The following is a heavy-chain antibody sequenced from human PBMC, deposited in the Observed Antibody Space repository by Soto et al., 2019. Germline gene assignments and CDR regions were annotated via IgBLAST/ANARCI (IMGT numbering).Heavy chain of an antibody. CDR1: GFTFSSYS. V-gene: IGHV3-23*01. CDR3: AKCMQAYWNYDAHHI. CDR2: ITASQGTT. D-gene: IGHD1-7*01. Sequence: PGGSLRLSCAASGFTFSSYSMTWVRQAPGKGLEWVAHITASQGTTYYADSVQGRFTISRDTSRNTLYLQMNSLRAEDTTLYYCAKCMQAYWNYDAHHIWGHGTMVTVSS. J-gene: IGHJ3*02.